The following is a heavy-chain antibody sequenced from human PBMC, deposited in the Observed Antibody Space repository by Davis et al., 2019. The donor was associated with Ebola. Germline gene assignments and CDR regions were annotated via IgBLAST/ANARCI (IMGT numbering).Heavy chain of an antibody. V-gene: IGHV5-51*01. D-gene: IGHD3-3*01. CDR2: IYPGYSAT. CDR3: ARHIEVLRFLEWLPHPDY. J-gene: IGHJ4*02. CDR1: GYSFTSYW. Sequence: GESLKISSKGSGYSFTSYWIGWVRQTPGKGLEWMGIIYPGYSATRYSPYFQGQVTIQADKSISTAYLQWSSLKASDTAMYYCARHIEVLRFLEWLPHPDYWGQGTLVTVSS.